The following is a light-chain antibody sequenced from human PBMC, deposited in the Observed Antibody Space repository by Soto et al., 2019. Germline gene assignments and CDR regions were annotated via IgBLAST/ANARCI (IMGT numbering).Light chain of an antibody. CDR3: QQYGFLLWT. CDR2: GAS. V-gene: IGKV3-20*01. J-gene: IGKJ1*01. Sequence: EIVWTMSPVTLSLTNGERATLSCRASQSASSSYLAWYQQKPGQAPRLLIYGASSRATGIPDRFSGSGSGTDFTLTISRLEPEDFAVYYCQQYGFLLWTFGQGGNV. CDR1: QSASSSY.